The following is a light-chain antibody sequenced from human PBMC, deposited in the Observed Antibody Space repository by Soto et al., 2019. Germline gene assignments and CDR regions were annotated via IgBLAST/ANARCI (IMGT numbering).Light chain of an antibody. CDR3: QQYPDSLPWT. V-gene: IGKV3-20*01. CDR2: GTS. CDR1: QSVNSGY. J-gene: IGKJ1*01. Sequence: EVVLTQSPGTLSLSPGERAILSCRASQSVNSGYLAWYQQKPGQAPRLLIYGTSIRAAGIPDRFSGSGSGTDFTLIISGLEPEVFAVYSCQQYPDSLPWTFGHGTKVE.